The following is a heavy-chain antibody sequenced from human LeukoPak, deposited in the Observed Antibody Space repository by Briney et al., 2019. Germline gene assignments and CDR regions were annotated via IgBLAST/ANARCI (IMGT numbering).Heavy chain of an antibody. D-gene: IGHD3-10*01. CDR3: AIVKTSYYYGSGSRAFDY. J-gene: IGHJ4*02. CDR1: GGSISSGGYY. CDR2: IYYSGST. Sequence: SQTLSLTCTVSGGSISSGGYYWSWIRQHPGKGLEWIGYIYYSGSTYYNPSLKSRVTISVDTSKNQFSLKLSSVTAADTAVYYCAIVKTSYYYGSGSRAFDYWGQGTLVTVSS. V-gene: IGHV4-31*03.